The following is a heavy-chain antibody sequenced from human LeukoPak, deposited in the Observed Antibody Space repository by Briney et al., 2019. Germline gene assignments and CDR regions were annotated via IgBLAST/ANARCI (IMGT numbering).Heavy chain of an antibody. D-gene: IGHD3-3*01. J-gene: IGHJ3*02. Sequence: SETLSLTCTVSGGSISSYYWSWIRQPAGKGLEWIGEINHSGSTNYNPSLKSRVTMSVDTSKNQFSLKLSSVTAADTAVYYCASRSVYDFWSGHDAFDIWGQGTMVTVSS. CDR2: INHSGST. V-gene: IGHV4-34*01. CDR1: GGSISSYY. CDR3: ASRSVYDFWSGHDAFDI.